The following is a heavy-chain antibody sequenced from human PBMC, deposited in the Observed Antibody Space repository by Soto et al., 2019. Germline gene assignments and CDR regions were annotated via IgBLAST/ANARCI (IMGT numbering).Heavy chain of an antibody. V-gene: IGHV3-53*01. CDR3: ARDGPYSGGPGFNYYYYGMDV. D-gene: IGHD5-12*01. CDR1: GFTVSSNY. J-gene: IGHJ6*02. Sequence: PGGSLRLSCAASGFTVSSNYMSWVRQAPGKELEWVSVIYSGGSTYYADSVKGRFTISRDNSKNTLYLQMNSLRAEDTAVYYCARDGPYSGGPGFNYYYYGMDVWGQGTTVTVSS. CDR2: IYSGGST.